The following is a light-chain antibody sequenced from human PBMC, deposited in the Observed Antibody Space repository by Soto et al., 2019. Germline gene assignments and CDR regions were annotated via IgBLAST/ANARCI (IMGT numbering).Light chain of an antibody. CDR1: QSVSIY. Sequence: EIVLTQSPATLSLSPGERATLSCRASQSVSIYLAWYQQRPGQAPRLLIYDASNRATGIPARFSGSGSGTDFTLTISSLEPEDFAVYYCQQRLDWLTFGGGTKVEIK. J-gene: IGKJ4*01. CDR3: QQRLDWLT. CDR2: DAS. V-gene: IGKV3-11*01.